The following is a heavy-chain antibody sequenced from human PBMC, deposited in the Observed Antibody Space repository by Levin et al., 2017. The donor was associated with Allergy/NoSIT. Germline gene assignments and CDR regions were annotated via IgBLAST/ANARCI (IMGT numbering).Heavy chain of an antibody. D-gene: IGHD4-17*01. CDR2: ISYDGSNK. CDR1: GFTFSSYA. V-gene: IGHV3-30-3*01. Sequence: GGSLRLSCAASGFTFSSYAMHWVRQAPGKGLEWVAVISYDGSNKYYADSVKGRFTISRDNSKNTLYLQMNSLRAEDTAVYYCARDPYGDYVSYYYGMDVWGQGTTVTVSS. J-gene: IGHJ6*02. CDR3: ARDPYGDYVSYYYGMDV.